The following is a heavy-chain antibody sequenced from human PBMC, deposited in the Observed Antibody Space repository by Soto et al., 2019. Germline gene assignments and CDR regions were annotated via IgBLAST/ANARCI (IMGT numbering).Heavy chain of an antibody. J-gene: IGHJ6*03. CDR2: ISYDGSNK. V-gene: IGHV3-30*18. CDR3: AKVSLSTVTTLSWDYYYYMDV. Sequence: GGSMRLSCAASGFTFSSYGMHWVRQAPGKGLEWVAVISYDGSNKYYADSVKGRFTISRDNSKNTLYLQMNSLRAEDTAVYYCAKVSLSTVTTLSWDYYYYMDVWGKGTTVTVSS. CDR1: GFTFSSYG. D-gene: IGHD4-17*01.